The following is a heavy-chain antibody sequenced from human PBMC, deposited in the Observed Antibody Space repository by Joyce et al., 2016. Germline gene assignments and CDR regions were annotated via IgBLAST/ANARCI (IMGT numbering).Heavy chain of an antibody. V-gene: IGHV5-51*01. CDR1: GYSFTSYW. CDR3: ARYLKTYYYYYGMDV. D-gene: IGHD3-10*01. J-gene: IGHJ6*02. CDR2: IYPGDSDT. Sequence: EVQLVQSGAEVKKPGESLKISCKGSGYSFTSYWIGWVRQMPGKGLEGMGIIYPGDSDTRYSPSFQGQVTISADKSISTAYLQWSSLKASDTAMYYCARYLKTYYYYYGMDVWGQGTTVTVSS.